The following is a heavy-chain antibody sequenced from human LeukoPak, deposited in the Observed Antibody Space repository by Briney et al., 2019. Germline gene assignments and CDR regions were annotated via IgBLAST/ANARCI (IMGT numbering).Heavy chain of an antibody. CDR3: ACAGYSSSWYFGFDP. V-gene: IGHV4-4*07. D-gene: IGHD6-13*01. CDR2: IYTSGST. CDR1: GGSISSYY. Sequence: PSETLSLTCTVSGGSISSYYWSWIRQPAGKGLEWIGRIYTSGSTNYNPSLKSRVTMSVDTSENQFSLKLSSVTAADTAVYYCACAGYSSSWYFGFDPWGQGTLVTVSS. J-gene: IGHJ5*02.